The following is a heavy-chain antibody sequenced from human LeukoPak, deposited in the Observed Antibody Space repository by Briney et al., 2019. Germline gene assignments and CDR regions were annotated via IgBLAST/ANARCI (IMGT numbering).Heavy chain of an antibody. V-gene: IGHV4-59*01. J-gene: IGHJ4*02. CDR1: GVSISSYY. CDR3: AGGRTSSWYGSLDY. D-gene: IGHD6-13*01. CDR2: IYYSGST. Sequence: SETLSLTCSVSGVSISSYYWNWIRQPPGKGLEWIGYIYYSGSTNYNPSLKSRVTISLDTSKNQFSLKLTSVTAADTAVYYCAGGRTSSWYGSLDYWGQGTLVTVP.